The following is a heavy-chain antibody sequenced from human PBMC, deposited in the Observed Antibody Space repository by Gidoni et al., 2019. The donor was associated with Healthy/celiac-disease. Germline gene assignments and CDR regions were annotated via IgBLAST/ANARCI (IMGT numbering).Heavy chain of an antibody. V-gene: IGHV4-59*08. CDR3: ARRPGDGGNPYYYYYYGMDV. CDR1: GGSISSYY. D-gene: IGHD2-15*01. J-gene: IGHJ6*02. Sequence: QVQLQESGPGLVKPSETLSLTCPVPGGSISSYYWSWIRQPPGKGLEWIGYIYYSGSTNYNPSLKSRVTISVDTSKNQFSLKLSSVTAADTAVYYCARRPGDGGNPYYYYYYGMDVWGQGTTVTVSS. CDR2: IYYSGST.